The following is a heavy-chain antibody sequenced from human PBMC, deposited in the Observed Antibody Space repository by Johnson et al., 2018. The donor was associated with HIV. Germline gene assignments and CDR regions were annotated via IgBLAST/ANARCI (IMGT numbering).Heavy chain of an antibody. V-gene: IGHV3-30*04. Sequence: QVQLVESGGGVVQPGRSLRLSCAASGFTFSSYAMHWVRQAPGKGLEWVAVISYDASNKFYADSVKGRFTISRDKTKKTLYLQMNSLRVEDTAVYYCARAANVVLPAGTFDSWGRGTMVTVSS. D-gene: IGHD2-2*01. CDR1: GFTFSSYA. CDR3: ARAANVVLPAGTFDS. CDR2: ISYDASNK. J-gene: IGHJ3*02.